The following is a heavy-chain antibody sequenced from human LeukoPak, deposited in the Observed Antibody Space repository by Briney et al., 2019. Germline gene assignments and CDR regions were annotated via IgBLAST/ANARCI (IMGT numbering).Heavy chain of an antibody. J-gene: IGHJ4*02. Sequence: SETLSLTCTVSGGSISSSSYYWGWIRQPPGKGLEWIGSIYYSGSTYYNPSLKSRVTISVDTSKNQFSLKLSSVTAADTAAYYCARLPYDILTGYYTCFDYWGQGTLVTVSS. CDR2: IYYSGST. D-gene: IGHD3-9*01. CDR1: GGSISSSSYY. V-gene: IGHV4-39*01. CDR3: ARLPYDILTGYYTCFDY.